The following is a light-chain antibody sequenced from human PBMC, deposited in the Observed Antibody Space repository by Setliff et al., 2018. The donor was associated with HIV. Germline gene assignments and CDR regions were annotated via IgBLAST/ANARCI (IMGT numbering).Light chain of an antibody. CDR2: DVS. Sequence: QSALTQPHSVSGSPGQSVTISCTGTSSDIGAFNYVSWYQQHPGKAPKLIIYDVSERPSGVPDRFSGSTSANTASLTISGLQAEDEAEYYCCTYADTYTSLYVFGTGTKVTVL. CDR3: CTYADTYTSLYV. V-gene: IGLV2-11*01. CDR1: SSDIGAFNY. J-gene: IGLJ1*01.